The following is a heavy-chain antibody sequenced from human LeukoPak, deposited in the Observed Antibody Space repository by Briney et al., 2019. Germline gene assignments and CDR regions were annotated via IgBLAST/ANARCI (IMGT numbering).Heavy chain of an antibody. CDR1: GCSISSYY. D-gene: IGHD5-18*01. Sequence: SETLSLTCTVSGCSISSYYWSWILQPAGKGLEWIGRIYTSGSTNYNPSLKSRVTMSVDTSKNQFSLNLSSVTAADTAVYYCARASSFPYSYGQGAYYSYYYMDVWGKGTTVTVSS. CDR2: IYTSGST. J-gene: IGHJ6*03. V-gene: IGHV4-4*07. CDR3: ARASSFPYSYGQGAYYSYYYMDV.